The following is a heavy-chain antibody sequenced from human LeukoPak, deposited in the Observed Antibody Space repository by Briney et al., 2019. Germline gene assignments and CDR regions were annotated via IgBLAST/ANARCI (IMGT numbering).Heavy chain of an antibody. CDR3: ARGSRSPAYSSSWYPWYFDY. J-gene: IGHJ4*02. CDR1: GGSFSGYY. D-gene: IGHD6-13*01. Sequence: SETLSLTCAVYGGSFSGYYWSWIRQPPGKGLEWIGEINHSGSTNYNPSLKSRVTISVDTSKNQFSLKLSSVTAADTAVYYCARGSRSPAYSSSWYPWYFDYWGQGTLVTVSS. V-gene: IGHV4-34*01. CDR2: INHSGST.